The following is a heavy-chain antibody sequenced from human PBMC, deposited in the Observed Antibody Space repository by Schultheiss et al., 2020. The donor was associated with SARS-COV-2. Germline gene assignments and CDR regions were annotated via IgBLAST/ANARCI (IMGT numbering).Heavy chain of an antibody. D-gene: IGHD5-12*01. V-gene: IGHV3-66*01. Sequence: GGSLRLSCAASGFTVSSNYMSWVRQAPGKGLEWVSVIYSGGSTYYADSVKGRFTISRDNAKNSLYLQMNSLRAEDTAVYYCARTGLRFYYYGMDVWGQGTTVTVSS. CDR3: ARTGLRFYYYGMDV. J-gene: IGHJ6*02. CDR1: GFTVSSNY. CDR2: IYSGGST.